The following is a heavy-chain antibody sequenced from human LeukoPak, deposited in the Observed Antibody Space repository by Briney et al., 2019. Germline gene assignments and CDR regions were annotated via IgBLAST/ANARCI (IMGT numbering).Heavy chain of an antibody. CDR1: GGSISGGDYY. J-gene: IGHJ4*02. Sequence: PSETLSLTCTVSGGSISGGDYYWSWIRQPPGKGLEWTGYIYYSGSTYYNPSLKSRVTISVDTSKNQFSLKLSSVTAADTAVYYCARSGQVRRRYGTFDYWGQGTLVTVSS. CDR2: IYYSGST. D-gene: IGHD1-1*01. V-gene: IGHV4-30-4*01. CDR3: ARSGQVRRRYGTFDY.